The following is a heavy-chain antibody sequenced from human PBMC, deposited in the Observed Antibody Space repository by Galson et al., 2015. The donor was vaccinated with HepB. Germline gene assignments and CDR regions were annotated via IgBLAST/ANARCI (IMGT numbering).Heavy chain of an antibody. Sequence: SVKVSCKASGYTFTGYNIHWVRQAPGQGLEWMGIINPSGGSTSYAQKFQGRVTMTRDTSTSTVYMELSSLRSEDTAVYYCARTQYTYYYDSRGWGDRAFDIWGQGTMVTVSS. CDR3: ARTQYTYYYDSRGWGDRAFDI. J-gene: IGHJ3*02. CDR1: GYTFTGYN. CDR2: INPSGGST. D-gene: IGHD3-22*01. V-gene: IGHV1-46*01.